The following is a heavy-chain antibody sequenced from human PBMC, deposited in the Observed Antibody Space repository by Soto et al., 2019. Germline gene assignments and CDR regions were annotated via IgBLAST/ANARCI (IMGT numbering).Heavy chain of an antibody. CDR2: IHYSAVT. V-gene: IGHV4-59*02. D-gene: IGHD3-22*01. Sequence: SETLSLTCTVSGGSVNGYYWSWIRQHPGKGLEWIGYIHYSAVTHYNPSLQSRVTMSIGTSDDRLSLRLTPVTAPATGVYYCARAPAGSCDDRGKGMRYLVSWAQEAVATVSS. CDR1: GGSVNGYY. J-gene: IGHJ4*02. CDR3: ARAPAGSCDDRGKGMRYLVS.